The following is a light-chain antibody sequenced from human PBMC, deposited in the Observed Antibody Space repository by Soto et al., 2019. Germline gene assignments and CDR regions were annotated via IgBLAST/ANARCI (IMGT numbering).Light chain of an antibody. Sequence: EIVLTQSPGTLSLPPGERATLSCRASQTLSTNSLAWYQQRLGQTPRLLIYAASTRDTDIPDRFNGSGSGTDFALTISRLEPEDFALYYCQQYDASPLTFGPGTKVDVK. CDR2: AAS. V-gene: IGKV3-20*01. J-gene: IGKJ3*01. CDR1: QTLSTNS. CDR3: QQYDASPLT.